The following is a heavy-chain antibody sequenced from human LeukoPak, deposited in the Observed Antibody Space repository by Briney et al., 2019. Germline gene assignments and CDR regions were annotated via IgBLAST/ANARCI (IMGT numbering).Heavy chain of an antibody. Sequence: PGRSLRLSCAASGFTFSSYAMHWVRQAPDKGLEWVAVISYDGSNKYYADSVKGRFTISRDNSKNTLYLQMNSLRAEDTAVYYCARDSSSSLDYWGQGTLVTVSS. D-gene: IGHD6-6*01. CDR1: GFTFSSYA. J-gene: IGHJ4*02. V-gene: IGHV3-30*04. CDR3: ARDSSSSLDY. CDR2: ISYDGSNK.